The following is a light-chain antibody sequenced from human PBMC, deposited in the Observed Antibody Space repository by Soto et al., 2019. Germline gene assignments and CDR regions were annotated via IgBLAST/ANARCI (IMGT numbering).Light chain of an antibody. V-gene: IGKV3-11*01. CDR2: DAS. CDR1: QSVSKY. CDR3: QQRSNWPQIT. Sequence: EIVLTQSPATLSLSPGERATLSCRASQSVSKYLAWYQQKPGQAPRLLIHDASNRASGIPARFSGSGSGPVFTLTISSLEPEDFRVYYCQQRSNWPQITFGGGTKVEIK. J-gene: IGKJ4*01.